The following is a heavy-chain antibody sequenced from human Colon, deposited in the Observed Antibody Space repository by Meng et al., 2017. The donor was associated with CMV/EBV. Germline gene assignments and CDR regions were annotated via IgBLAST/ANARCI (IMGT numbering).Heavy chain of an antibody. CDR2: ISTSGRDI. CDR1: GFIFTSYT. J-gene: IGHJ1*01. D-gene: IGHD5-18*01. CDR3: VRYLEAGRNGYSEPF. Sequence: GESLKISCAASGFIFTSYTMNWVRQAPGKGLEWVSSISTSGRDIYYADSVKGRFTLSRDNAKNSLYLQMDSLRAEDTAVYYCVRYLEAGRNGYSEPFWGQGTLVTVSS. V-gene: IGHV3-21*01.